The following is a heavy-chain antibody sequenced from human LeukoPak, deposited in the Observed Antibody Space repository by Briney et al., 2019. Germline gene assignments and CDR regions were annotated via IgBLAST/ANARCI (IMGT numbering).Heavy chain of an antibody. CDR2: VYYTGST. J-gene: IGHJ3*01. CDR3: ATLRGDYYDSRAYDL. V-gene: IGHV4-39*01. Sequence: PSETLSLTCTVSGASITNSLYYWGWIRQPPGKGLEWIATVYYTGSTYYNPSLKSRVTISIDTSKSHFSLKLSSVTAADTAVYYCATLRGDYYDSRAYDLWGQGTMVTVSS. D-gene: IGHD3-22*01. CDR1: GASITNSLYY.